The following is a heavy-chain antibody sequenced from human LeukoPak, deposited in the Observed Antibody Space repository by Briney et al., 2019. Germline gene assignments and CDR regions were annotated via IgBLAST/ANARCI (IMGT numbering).Heavy chain of an antibody. J-gene: IGHJ3*02. CDR1: GYTFTNYD. V-gene: IGHV1-8*03. CDR2: MNPNSGNT. CDR3: ARVRMSGWTLGYAFDI. D-gene: IGHD6-19*01. Sequence: ASVKVSCKASGYTFTNYDINWVRQATGQGLEWMGWMNPNSGNTGYAQKFQGRVTITRNTSISTAYMELSSLRSEDTAVYYCARVRMSGWTLGYAFDIWGQGTMVTVSS.